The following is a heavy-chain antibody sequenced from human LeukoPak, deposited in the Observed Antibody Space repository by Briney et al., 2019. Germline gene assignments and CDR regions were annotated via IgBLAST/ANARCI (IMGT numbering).Heavy chain of an antibody. Sequence: QPGGSLRLSCAASGFTFSSYGMHWVRQAPGKGLEWVAFTPYDGSKEYYADSVKGRFTISRDNSKNTVYLQVNSLRSEDTAMYYCGKSHDGDPKRGAFDIWGQGTMVTVSS. CDR2: TPYDGSKE. V-gene: IGHV3-30*02. CDR1: GFTFSSYG. CDR3: GKSHDGDPKRGAFDI. D-gene: IGHD4-17*01. J-gene: IGHJ3*02.